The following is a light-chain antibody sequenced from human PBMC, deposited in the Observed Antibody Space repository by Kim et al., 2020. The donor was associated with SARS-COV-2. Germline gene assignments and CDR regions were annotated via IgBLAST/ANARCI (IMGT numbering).Light chain of an antibody. J-gene: IGKJ4*01. Sequence: GDRVNITCRTSQSFSRSLAWYQQKPGQATKLLIYEASTLEDGVPSRFSGSGSGTKFTLTISSLQPDDFATYYCQQYYGYPLTFGGGTKVDIK. CDR3: QQYYGYPLT. V-gene: IGKV1-5*01. CDR2: EAS. CDR1: QSFSRS.